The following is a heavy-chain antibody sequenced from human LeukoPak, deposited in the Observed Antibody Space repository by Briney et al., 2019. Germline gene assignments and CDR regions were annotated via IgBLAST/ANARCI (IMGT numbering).Heavy chain of an antibody. J-gene: IGHJ3*02. CDR2: INHSGST. V-gene: IGHV4-34*01. CDR1: GGSFSGYY. D-gene: IGHD1-26*01. CDR3: ARRSELTPAFDI. Sequence: SETLSLTCAVYGGSFSGYYWSWIRQPPGKGLEWIGEINHSGSTNYNPSLKSRVTISVDTSKNHFSLKLSSVTAADTAVYYCARRSELTPAFDIWGQGTMVTVSS.